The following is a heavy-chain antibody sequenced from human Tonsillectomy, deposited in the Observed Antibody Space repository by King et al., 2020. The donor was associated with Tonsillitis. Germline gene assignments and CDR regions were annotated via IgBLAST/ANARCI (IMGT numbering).Heavy chain of an antibody. CDR3: ARLSGGFGEFDWFDP. V-gene: IGHV5-51*01. CDR2: IFPGDSDT. CDR1: GYSFAYYW. J-gene: IGHJ5*02. D-gene: IGHD3-10*01. Sequence: VQLVESGAEVKKPGESLKISCKGSGYSFAYYWIGWVRQMPGNGLEWMGIIFPGDSDTRYSPSFQGQVTISADTSIRTAYLQWSSLKASDTAMYYCARLSGGFGEFDWFDPWGQGTLVTVSS.